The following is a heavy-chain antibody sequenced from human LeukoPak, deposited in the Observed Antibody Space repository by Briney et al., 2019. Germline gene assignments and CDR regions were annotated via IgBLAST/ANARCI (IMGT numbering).Heavy chain of an antibody. D-gene: IGHD2-21*02. Sequence: ASVTVSCKASGYTFTGYYMHWVRQAPGQGLEWMGWINPNSGGTNYAQKFQGRVTMTRDTSNNTVYMDLTRLIFDDTAMYYCARDGVFRFEVGDVYYYYMDVWGKGTTVIISS. CDR1: GYTFTGYY. J-gene: IGHJ6*03. CDR3: ARDGVFRFEVGDVYYYYMDV. V-gene: IGHV1-2*02. CDR2: INPNSGGT.